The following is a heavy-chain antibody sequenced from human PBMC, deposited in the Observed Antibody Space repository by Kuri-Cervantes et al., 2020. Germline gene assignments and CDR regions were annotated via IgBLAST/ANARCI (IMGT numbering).Heavy chain of an antibody. CDR1: GYSFTSYW. CDR3: ARQDRYYNFWSGYYPYYFDY. CDR2: IYPGDSDT. V-gene: IGHV5-51*01. Sequence: KVSCKGSGYSFTSYWIGWVRQMPGKGLEWMGIIYPGDSDTRYSPSFQGQVTISADKSISTAYLQWSSLKASDTAMYYCARQDRYYNFWSGYYPYYFDYWGQGTLVTVSS. D-gene: IGHD3-3*01. J-gene: IGHJ4*02.